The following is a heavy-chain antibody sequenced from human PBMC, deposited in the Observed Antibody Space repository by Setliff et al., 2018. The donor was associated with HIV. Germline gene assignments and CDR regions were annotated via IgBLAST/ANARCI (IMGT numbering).Heavy chain of an antibody. Sequence: PGGSLRLSCAASGITLSNYAMSWVRQAPGKGLEWVSGISLSGGSTYYADSVKGRFTIFRDNSKKTLYLQMSSLRVEDTAVYYCAKDRKQLDPSEYDYWGQGTLVTVSS. CDR1: GITLSNYA. V-gene: IGHV3-23*01. CDR3: AKDRKQLDPSEYDY. CDR2: ISLSGGST. J-gene: IGHJ4*02. D-gene: IGHD6-13*01.